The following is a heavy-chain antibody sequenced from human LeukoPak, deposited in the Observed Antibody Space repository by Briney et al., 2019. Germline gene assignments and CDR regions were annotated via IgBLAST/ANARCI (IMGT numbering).Heavy chain of an antibody. CDR2: IKQDGSEK. J-gene: IGHJ3*02. CDR1: GSTFSSYW. V-gene: IGHV3-7*01. Sequence: GGSLRLSCAASGSTFSSYWMSWVRQAPGKGLEWVANIKQDGSEKYYVDSVKGRFTISRDNAKNSLYLQMNSLRAEDTAVYYCASPRSSGWYGDDAFDIWGQGTMVTVSS. D-gene: IGHD6-19*01. CDR3: ASPRSSGWYGDDAFDI.